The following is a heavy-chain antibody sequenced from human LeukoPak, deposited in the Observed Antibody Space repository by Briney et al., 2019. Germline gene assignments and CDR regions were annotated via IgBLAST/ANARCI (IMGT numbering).Heavy chain of an antibody. J-gene: IGHJ4*02. V-gene: IGHV4-31*03. CDR1: GGSISSGGYY. CDR3: ARGRDVVVVAAHFDY. CDR2: IYYSGST. Sequence: SQTLSLTCTVSGGSISSGGYYWSWIRQHPGKGLEWIGYIYYSGSTYYNPSLKSRVTISVDTSKNQFSLKLSSVTAADTAVYYCARGRDVVVVAAHFDYWGQGTLVAVSS. D-gene: IGHD2-15*01.